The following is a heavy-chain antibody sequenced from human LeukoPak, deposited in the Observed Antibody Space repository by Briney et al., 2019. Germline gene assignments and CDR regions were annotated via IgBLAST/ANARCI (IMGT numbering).Heavy chain of an antibody. CDR3: ARGGPINYYYYMDV. CDR1: GFPLDDYG. V-gene: IGHV3-20*03. Sequence: PGGFLSLSYASSGFPLDDYGMSWVRQATGKALEWVSGINWNGGSTGYADSVKSRFSISRDNAKNSLYLQMNSLRAEDTALYYCARGGPINYYYYMDVWGKGTTVTVSS. CDR2: INWNGGST. J-gene: IGHJ6*03. D-gene: IGHD5-12*01.